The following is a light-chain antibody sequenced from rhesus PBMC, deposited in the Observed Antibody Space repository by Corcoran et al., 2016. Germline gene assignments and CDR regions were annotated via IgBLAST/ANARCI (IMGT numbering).Light chain of an antibody. CDR2: GAS. Sequence: EIVMTQSPATLSLSPGETATISCRTSQSVRSYLAWYQQKPGQAPRLLIYGASSRATGIPDRVSGSVYVKDVTLTISSLEPEDFAVYYCQETSKLYSFGQWTKVEIK. CDR1: QSVRSY. J-gene: IGKJ2*01. CDR3: QETSKLYS. V-gene: IGKV3-31*02.